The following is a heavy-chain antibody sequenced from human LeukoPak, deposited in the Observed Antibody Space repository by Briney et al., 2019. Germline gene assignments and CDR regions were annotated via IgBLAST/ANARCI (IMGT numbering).Heavy chain of an antibody. CDR2: ISAYNGNT. J-gene: IGHJ4*02. Sequence: ASVKVSCKASGYTFTSYGISWVRQAPGQGREWMGWISAYNGNTNYAQKLQGRVTMTTDTSTSTAYMELRSLRSDDTAVYYCARSTPPDHLPGYWGQGTLVTVSS. CDR3: ARSTPPDHLPGY. D-gene: IGHD1-14*01. CDR1: GYTFTSYG. V-gene: IGHV1-18*01.